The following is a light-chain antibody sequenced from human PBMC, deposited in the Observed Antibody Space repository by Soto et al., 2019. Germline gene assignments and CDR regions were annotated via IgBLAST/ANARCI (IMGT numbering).Light chain of an antibody. V-gene: IGKV1-33*01. CDR1: QDISNY. CDR2: DAS. Sequence: DIQMTQSPSSLSASVGDRVTITCRASQDISNYLNWYQQRPGKAPKLLIYDASNLERGVPSRFSGTRSVTHFTFAITSLQPEDVATYYCQQSDSLPITFGQGTLLEI. CDR3: QQSDSLPIT. J-gene: IGKJ5*01.